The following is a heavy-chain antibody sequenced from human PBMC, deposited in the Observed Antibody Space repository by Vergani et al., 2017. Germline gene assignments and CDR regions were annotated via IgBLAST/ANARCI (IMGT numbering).Heavy chain of an antibody. CDR1: EYSFGNYW. V-gene: IGHV5-51*01. CDR3: ARHTTYTDS. D-gene: IGHD1-1*01. CDR2: IYPADSDT. J-gene: IGHJ4*02. Sequence: EVELVQSGQEMRKPGESLKISCQGSEYSFGNYWIGWVRQMPGKGLDWMGIIYPADSDTRYSPSFQRQVTISADKSISTAFLQWDSLKASDTALYYCARHTTYTDSWGQGTLVTVSS.